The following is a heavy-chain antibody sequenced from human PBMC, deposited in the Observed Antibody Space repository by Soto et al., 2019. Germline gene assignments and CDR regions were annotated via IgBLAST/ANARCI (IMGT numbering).Heavy chain of an antibody. Sequence: GESLKISCKGSGYTFTGYWITWVRQKPGKGLEWMGRIDPSDSQTYYSPSFRGHVTISVTKSITTVFLQWSSLRASDTAMYYCARQIYDSDTGPNFQYYFDSWGQGTPVTVSS. J-gene: IGHJ4*02. D-gene: IGHD3-22*01. CDR3: ARQIYDSDTGPNFQYYFDS. V-gene: IGHV5-10-1*01. CDR2: IDPSDSQT. CDR1: GYTFTGYW.